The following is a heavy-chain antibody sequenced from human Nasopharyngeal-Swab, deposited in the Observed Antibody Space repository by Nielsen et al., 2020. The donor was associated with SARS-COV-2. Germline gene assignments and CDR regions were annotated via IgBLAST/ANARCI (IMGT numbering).Heavy chain of an antibody. V-gene: IGHV3-13*04. CDR2: IGTAGDT. D-gene: IGHD3-22*01. CDR3: ARGYDSSGYLRPIDAFDI. Sequence: GESLKLSCAASGFTFSSYDMHWVRQATGKGLEWVSAIGTAGDTYYPGSVKGRFTISRENAKNSLYLQMNSLRAGDTAVYYCARGYDSSGYLRPIDAFDIWGQGTMVTVSS. J-gene: IGHJ3*02. CDR1: GFTFSSYD.